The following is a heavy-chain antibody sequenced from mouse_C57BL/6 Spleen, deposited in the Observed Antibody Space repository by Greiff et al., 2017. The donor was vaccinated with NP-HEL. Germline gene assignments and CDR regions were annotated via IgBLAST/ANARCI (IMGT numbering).Heavy chain of an antibody. Sequence: QVQLQQPGAELVRPGTSVKLSCKASGYTFTSYWMHWVKQRPGPGLEWIGVIDPSDSYTNYNQKFKGKATLTVDTSSSTAYMQLSSLTSEDSAVYYCARKAVVAPFAYWGQGTLVTVSA. D-gene: IGHD1-1*01. J-gene: IGHJ3*01. CDR2: IDPSDSYT. CDR1: GYTFTSYW. V-gene: IGHV1-59*01. CDR3: ARKAVVAPFAY.